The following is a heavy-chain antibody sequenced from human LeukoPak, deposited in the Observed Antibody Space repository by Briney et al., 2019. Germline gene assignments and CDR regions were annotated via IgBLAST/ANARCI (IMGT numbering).Heavy chain of an antibody. V-gene: IGHV1-69*05. CDR2: IIPIFGTA. CDR1: DYSFRSFG. D-gene: IGHD1-26*01. Sequence: SVKVSCKAIDYSFRSFGISWVRQAPGQGLEWMGGIIPIFGTANYAQKFQGRVTITTDESTSTAYMELSSLRSEDTAVYYCARGSGSSIDYWGQGTLVTVSS. J-gene: IGHJ4*02. CDR3: ARGSGSSIDY.